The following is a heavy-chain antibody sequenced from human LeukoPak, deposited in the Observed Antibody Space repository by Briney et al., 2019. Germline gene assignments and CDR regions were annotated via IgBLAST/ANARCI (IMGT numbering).Heavy chain of an antibody. CDR1: GGTFSSYA. CDR2: IIPIFGTA. V-gene: IGHV1-69*05. Sequence: ASVKVSCKASGGTFSSYAISWVRQAPGQGLEWMGGIIPIFGTANYAQKFQGRVTITTDESTSTAYMELSSLGSEDTAVYYCARDQGYCSSTSCDRAYFDYRGQGTLVTVSS. D-gene: IGHD2-2*01. CDR3: ARDQGYCSSTSCDRAYFDY. J-gene: IGHJ4*02.